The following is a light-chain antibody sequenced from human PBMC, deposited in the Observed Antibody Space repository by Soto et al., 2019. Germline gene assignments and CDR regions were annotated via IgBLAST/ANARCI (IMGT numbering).Light chain of an antibody. CDR2: DVS. CDR1: SSDVGGYNY. V-gene: IGLV2-14*01. CDR3: SSYTSSSTYV. J-gene: IGLJ1*01. Sequence: QSALTQPASVSGSPGQSITISCTGTSSDVGGYNYVSWYQQHPGKAPKLMIYDVSNRPSGVSNRFSVSKSGNTASLTISGLQAEDEDDYYCSSYTSSSTYVFGNGTQLTGL.